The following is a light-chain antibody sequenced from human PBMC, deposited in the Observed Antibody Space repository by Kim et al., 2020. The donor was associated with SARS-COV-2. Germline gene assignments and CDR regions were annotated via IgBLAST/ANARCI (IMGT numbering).Light chain of an antibody. J-gene: IGKJ1*01. CDR2: SAS. Sequence: APLSVSPGERATLFCRASQSVSSNLAWYQHKPGQAPRLLIYSASTRAAGVPARFTGSGSGTEFTLTISNLQSEDSAAYYCHHGWTFGQGTKVDIK. CDR1: QSVSSN. V-gene: IGKV3-15*01. CDR3: HHGWT.